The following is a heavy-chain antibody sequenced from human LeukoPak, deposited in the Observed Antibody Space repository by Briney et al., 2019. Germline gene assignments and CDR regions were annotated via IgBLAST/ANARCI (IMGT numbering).Heavy chain of an antibody. J-gene: IGHJ6*03. D-gene: IGHD3-3*01. Sequence: GASVKVSCKASGYTSTGYYMHWVRQAPGQGLEWMGWINPNSGGTNYAQKFQGRVTMTRDTSISTAYMELSRLRSDDTAVYYCARDKSDFWSGYYKPPQCYMDVWGKGTTVTVSS. CDR1: GYTSTGYY. CDR3: ARDKSDFWSGYYKPPQCYMDV. CDR2: INPNSGGT. V-gene: IGHV1-2*02.